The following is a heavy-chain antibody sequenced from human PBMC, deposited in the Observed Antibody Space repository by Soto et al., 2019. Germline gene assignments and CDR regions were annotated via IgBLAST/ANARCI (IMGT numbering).Heavy chain of an antibody. V-gene: IGHV2-5*01. CDR3: AHRRLAIRGPYNWFDP. Sequence: SGPTLVNPTQTLTLTCTFSGFSLTSTGVTVGWIRQPPGKALEWLAYISWNGDKRYTPSLGSRLTITKDSFKNQVVLTVTNVDRLDTATYFCAHRRLAIRGPYNWFDPWGPGTLVTVSS. CDR1: GFSLTSTGVT. CDR2: ISWNGDK. D-gene: IGHD3-10*01. J-gene: IGHJ5*02.